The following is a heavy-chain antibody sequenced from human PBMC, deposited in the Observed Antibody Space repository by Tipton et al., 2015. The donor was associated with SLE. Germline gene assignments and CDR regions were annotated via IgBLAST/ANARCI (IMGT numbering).Heavy chain of an antibody. CDR3: ARGGVGVCDYFDH. CDR1: GGSISSDDYY. J-gene: IGHJ4*02. CDR2: MSYSGST. D-gene: IGHD5/OR15-5a*01. Sequence: TLSLTCTVSGGSISSDDYYWTWIRQHPGKGLEWIGHMSYSGSTYYNPSLKSRITISVDTSKNHFSLKLSSVTAADTAVYYYARGGVGVCDYFDHWCQGTLVTVSS. V-gene: IGHV4-31*03.